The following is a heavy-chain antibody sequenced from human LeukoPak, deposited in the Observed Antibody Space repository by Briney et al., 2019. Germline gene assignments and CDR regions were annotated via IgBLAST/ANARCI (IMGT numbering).Heavy chain of an antibody. CDR1: GGSISSGDYY. CDR3: ARALGFWSGYYLIDY. D-gene: IGHD3-3*01. J-gene: IGHJ4*02. CDR2: IYYSGST. Sequence: SETLSLTCTVSGGSISSGDYYWSWIRQPPGKGLEWLGYIYYSGSTYYNPSLKSRVTISVDTSKNQFSLKLSSVSAADTAVYYCARALGFWSGYYLIDYWGQGTLVTVSS. V-gene: IGHV4-30-4*08.